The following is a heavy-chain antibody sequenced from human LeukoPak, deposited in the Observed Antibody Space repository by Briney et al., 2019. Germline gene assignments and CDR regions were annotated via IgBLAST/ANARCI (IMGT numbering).Heavy chain of an antibody. CDR2: IRYDGSNK. CDR1: GFTFSSYG. D-gene: IGHD4-17*01. CDR3: ATLGIGYDYGDYYDY. J-gene: IGHJ4*02. V-gene: IGHV3-30*02. Sequence: GGSLRLSCAASGFTFSSYGMHWVRQAPGKGLEWVAFIRYDGSNKYYADSVKGRFTISRDNSKNTLYLQMNSLRAEDTAVYYCATLGIGYDYGDYYDYWGQGTLVTVSS.